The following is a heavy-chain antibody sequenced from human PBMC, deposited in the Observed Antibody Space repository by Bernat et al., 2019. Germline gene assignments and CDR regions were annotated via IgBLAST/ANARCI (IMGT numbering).Heavy chain of an antibody. CDR3: ARGNLVVVPAASLGNYMDV. D-gene: IGHD2-2*01. CDR2: IIPIFGTA. CDR1: GGTFSSYA. J-gene: IGHJ6*03. Sequence: QVQLVQSGAEVKKPGSSVKVSCKASGGTFSSYAISWVRQAPGQGLEWMGGIIPIFGTANYAQKFQGRVTITADESTSTAYMELSSLRSEDTAVYYCARGNLVVVPAASLGNYMDVWGKGTTVTVSS. V-gene: IGHV1-69*01.